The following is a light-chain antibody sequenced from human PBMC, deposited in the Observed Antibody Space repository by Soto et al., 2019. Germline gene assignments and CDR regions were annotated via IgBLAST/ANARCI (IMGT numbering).Light chain of an antibody. J-gene: IGLJ2*01. V-gene: IGLV1-51*01. CDR2: DDD. Sequence: QSVLTQPPSVSAAPGQKVTISCSGSSSNIGNHLVSWYQKLPGTAPKLRIYDDDKRPSGIPDRFSGSKSGTSATLGITGLQTGDEADYYCGTWDGSLSAAVFGGGTKLTVL. CDR1: SSNIGNHL. CDR3: GTWDGSLSAAV.